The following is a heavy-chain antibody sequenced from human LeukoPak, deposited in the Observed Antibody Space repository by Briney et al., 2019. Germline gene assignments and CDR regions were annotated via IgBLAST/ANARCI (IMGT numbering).Heavy chain of an antibody. CDR3: ARGWHYYDSSGYYYSGGFEFDP. Sequence: PSETLSLTCTVSGGSISSYYWSWIRQPPGKGLEWIGYIYYSGSTNYNPSLKSRVTISVDTSMNQFSLKLSSVTAADTAVYYCARGWHYYDSSGYYYSGGFEFDPWGQGTLVTVSS. CDR1: GGSISSYY. J-gene: IGHJ5*02. V-gene: IGHV4-59*01. D-gene: IGHD3-22*01. CDR2: IYYSGST.